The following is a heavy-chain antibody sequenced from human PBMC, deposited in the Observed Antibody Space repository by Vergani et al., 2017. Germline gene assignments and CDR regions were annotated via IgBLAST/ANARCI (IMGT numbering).Heavy chain of an antibody. D-gene: IGHD3-3*01. CDR2: ISGSGGNT. V-gene: IGHV3-23*01. J-gene: IGHJ5*02. CDR1: GFTFSSYA. Sequence: EVQLLESGGNLIQPGGSLRLSCGASGFTFSSYAMTWVRLAPGKGLQWVSAISGSGGNTFYTDSVKGRFTIYKDNTVDMLSLQMNSLRPDDTAVYYCVRGGRGDHGDFWSRLGPWGQGTRVIVSS. CDR3: VRGGRGDHGDFWSRLGP.